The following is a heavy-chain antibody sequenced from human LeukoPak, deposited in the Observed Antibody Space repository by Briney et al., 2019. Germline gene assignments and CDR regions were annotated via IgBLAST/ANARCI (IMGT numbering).Heavy chain of an antibody. CDR3: ARREPHYDISYPGGFDP. V-gene: IGHV5-51*01. D-gene: IGHD3-9*01. J-gene: IGHJ5*02. CDR2: IYPGDSDT. Sequence: GESLKISCHGSGYAFPSYWIGWVRHMPGKGLEWMGIIYPGDSDTRYSPSFQGQVTISADKSISTAYLQWSSLKASDTAMYYCARREPHYDISYPGGFDPWGQGTLVTVSS. CDR1: GYAFPSYW.